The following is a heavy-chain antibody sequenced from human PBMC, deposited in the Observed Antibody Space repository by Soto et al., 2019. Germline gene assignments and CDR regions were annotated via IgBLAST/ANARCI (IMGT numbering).Heavy chain of an antibody. Sequence: DVQLLESGGGLVQPGGSLRLSCAASGFSFSPYDMSWVRQAPGKGLEWVSVIIGRDGSAYDADTVKRRFTISRDNSKNTLYLQMNSLRAEYTAVYYCVKGAWFDDWGQGTLVTVSS. CDR1: GFSFSPYD. CDR2: IIGRDGSA. J-gene: IGHJ4*02. CDR3: VKGAWFDD. V-gene: IGHV3-23*01.